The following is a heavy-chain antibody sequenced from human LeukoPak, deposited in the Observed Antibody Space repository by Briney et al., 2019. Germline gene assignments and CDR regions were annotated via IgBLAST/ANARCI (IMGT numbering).Heavy chain of an antibody. J-gene: IGHJ3*02. V-gene: IGHV3-53*01. D-gene: IGHD2-2*01. CDR3: ARVLLPYCTSSNCPDAFDI. CDR1: GLTVSSSF. Sequence: PGGSLRLSCAASGLTVSSSFMSWVRQAPGKGLQWVSIIYSGGATWYADSMKGRFTISRDNSKNTLYLQMNSLRVEDAAVYYCARVLLPYCTSSNCPDAFDIWGQGTMVTVSS. CDR2: IYSGGAT.